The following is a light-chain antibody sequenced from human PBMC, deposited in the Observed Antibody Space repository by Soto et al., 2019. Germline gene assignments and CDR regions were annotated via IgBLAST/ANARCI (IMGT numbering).Light chain of an antibody. CDR2: DAS. CDR3: QQRSNWPPMYT. J-gene: IGKJ2*01. V-gene: IGKV3-11*01. CDR1: QSVSIY. Sequence: DIVLTQSPATLSLSPGERATLSCRASQSVSIYLAWYQQRPGHVPRLLIYDASKRATGIPARFSASGSGTDFTLTISSLEPEDFAIYFCQQRSNWPPMYTFGQGTKLEIK.